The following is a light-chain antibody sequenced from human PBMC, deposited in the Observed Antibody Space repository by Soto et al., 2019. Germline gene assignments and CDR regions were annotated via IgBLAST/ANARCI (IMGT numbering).Light chain of an antibody. J-gene: IGLJ1*01. V-gene: IGLV2-14*03. CDR1: SSDVGGYNY. CDR3: SSYTASSTYV. CDR2: DVS. Sequence: QSALTQPASVSGSPGQSITISCTGTSSDVGGYNYVSWYQHHPGKAPKLMIFDVSNRPSGGSNRFSGSKSGNTASLTISGLQAEDEADYYCSSYTASSTYVFGTGTKLTVL.